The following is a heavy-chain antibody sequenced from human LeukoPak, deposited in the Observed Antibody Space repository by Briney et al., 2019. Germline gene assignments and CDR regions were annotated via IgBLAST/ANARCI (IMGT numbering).Heavy chain of an antibody. J-gene: IGHJ4*02. CDR3: VRARAGGLDY. V-gene: IGHV3-30*04. CDR1: AFTFRHYA. D-gene: IGHD3-16*01. Sequence: PERSLRLSCAASAFTFRHYAVHWVRQAPGRGLQWVTVLSFDGAHKYYAESVKGRFTISRDNSNNTLFLQMDSLRIEDTALYYCVRARAGGLDYWGQGTLVTVSS. CDR2: LSFDGAHK.